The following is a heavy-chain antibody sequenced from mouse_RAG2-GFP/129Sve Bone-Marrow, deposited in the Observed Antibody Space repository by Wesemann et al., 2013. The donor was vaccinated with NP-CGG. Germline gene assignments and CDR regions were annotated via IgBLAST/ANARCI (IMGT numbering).Heavy chain of an antibody. CDR3: ARWGNYYFDY. J-gene: IGHJ2*01. D-gene: IGHD2-1*01. CDR1: GYTFTDYA. CDR2: ISTYYGNT. Sequence: QVQLQQSGPELVRPGVSVKISCKGSGYTFTDYAMHWVKQSHAKSLEWIGVISTYYGNTNYNQKFKGKATMTVDKSSSTAYMELARLTSEDSAIYYCARWGNYYFDYWGQGTTLTVSS. V-gene: IGHV1-67*01.